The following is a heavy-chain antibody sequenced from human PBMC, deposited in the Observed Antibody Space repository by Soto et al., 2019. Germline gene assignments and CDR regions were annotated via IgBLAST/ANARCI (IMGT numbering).Heavy chain of an antibody. Sequence: EVQLVESGGGLVQPGGSLRLSCAASGFTFSTYWMHWVRQAPGKGLVWVSRINTDGSSTRYADFVKGRFTISRDNAKNPMNLQMNSLRAVDTAVYYCARREQSASYFDLWGHGTLVTVSS. D-gene: IGHD6-19*01. CDR1: GFTFSTYW. CDR3: ARREQSASYFDL. J-gene: IGHJ2*01. V-gene: IGHV3-74*01. CDR2: INTDGSST.